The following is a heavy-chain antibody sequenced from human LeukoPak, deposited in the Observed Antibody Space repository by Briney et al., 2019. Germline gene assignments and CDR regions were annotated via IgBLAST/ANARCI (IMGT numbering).Heavy chain of an antibody. CDR3: AKRGHSSGWIDY. CDR2: ISYDGSNK. J-gene: IGHJ4*02. V-gene: IGHV3-30*18. CDR1: GFTFSSYG. D-gene: IGHD6-19*01. Sequence: GGSLRLSCAASGFTFSSYGMHWVRQAPGKGLEWVAVISYDGSNKYYADSVKGRFTISRDNSKNTLYLQMNSLRAEDTAVYYCAKRGHSSGWIDYWGQGTLVTVSS.